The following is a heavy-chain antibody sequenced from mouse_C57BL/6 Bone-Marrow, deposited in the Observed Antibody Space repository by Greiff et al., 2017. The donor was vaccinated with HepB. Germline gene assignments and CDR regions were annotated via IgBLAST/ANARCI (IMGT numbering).Heavy chain of an antibody. V-gene: IGHV1-63*01. Sequence: VQLQQSGAELVRPGTSVKMSCKASGYTFTNYWIGWAKQRPGHGLEWIGDIYPGGGYTNYNEKFKGKATLTADKSSSPAYMQVSSLTSEDSAIYYCARGLLYYFDYWGQGTTLTVSS. D-gene: IGHD2-10*01. J-gene: IGHJ2*01. CDR3: ARGLLYYFDY. CDR1: GYTFTNYW. CDR2: IYPGGGYT.